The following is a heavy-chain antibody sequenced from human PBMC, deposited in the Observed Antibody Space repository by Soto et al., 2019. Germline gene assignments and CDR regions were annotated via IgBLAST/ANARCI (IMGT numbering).Heavy chain of an antibody. CDR2: IYSGGST. V-gene: IGHV3-66*01. CDR3: AREKVVAATPTHXYYYYYGMDV. CDR1: GFTVSSNY. J-gene: IGHJ6*02. Sequence: GGSLRLSCAASGFTVSSNYMSWVRQAPGKGLEWVSVIYSGGSTYYADSVKGRFTISRDNSKNTLYLQMNSLRAEDTAVYYCAREKVVAATPTHXYYYYYGMDVWGQGTTVTVSS. D-gene: IGHD2-15*01.